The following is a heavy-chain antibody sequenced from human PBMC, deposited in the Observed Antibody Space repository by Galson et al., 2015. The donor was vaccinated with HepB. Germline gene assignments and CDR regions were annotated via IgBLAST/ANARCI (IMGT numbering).Heavy chain of an antibody. CDR3: AKEQGDGPDLNAFDI. CDR2: ISVSGGTT. CDR1: GFTFGNYA. J-gene: IGHJ3*02. Sequence: SLRLSCAASGFTFGNYAMTWVRQAPGKGLEWVSAISVSGGTTYYADPVKGRFTISRDNSKNTLYLRVHSLRAEDTAVYYCAKEQGDGPDLNAFDIWGRGTMVTVSS. D-gene: IGHD3-16*01. V-gene: IGHV3-23*01.